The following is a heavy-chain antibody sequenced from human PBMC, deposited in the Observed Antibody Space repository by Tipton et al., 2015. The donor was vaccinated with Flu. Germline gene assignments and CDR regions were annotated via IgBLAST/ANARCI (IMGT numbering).Heavy chain of an antibody. V-gene: IGHV1-2*02. CDR3: ARDLGVVVVPAAMRGRHYYYYGMDV. D-gene: IGHD2-2*01. J-gene: IGHJ6*02. CDR1: GYTFTGYY. Sequence: QLVQSGAEVKKPGASVKVSCKASGYTFTGYYMHWVRQAPGQGLEWMGWINPNSGGTNYAQKFQGRVTMTRDTSISTAYMELSRLRSDDTAVYYCARDLGVVVVPAAMRGRHYYYYGMDVWGQGTTVTVSS. CDR2: INPNSGGT.